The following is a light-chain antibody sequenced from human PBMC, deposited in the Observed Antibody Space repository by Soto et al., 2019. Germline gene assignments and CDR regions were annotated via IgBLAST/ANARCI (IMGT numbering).Light chain of an antibody. Sequence: QSALTQPPSASGSPGQSVTISCTGTISDVGAYKYVSWYQQYPGKAPKLMIYEVSKRPSGVPDRFSGSKSGNTASLTVSGLQAEDEADYYCTSYVGSNIRVFGGGTKLTVL. CDR3: TSYVGSNIRV. CDR2: EVS. J-gene: IGLJ3*02. V-gene: IGLV2-8*01. CDR1: ISDVGAYKY.